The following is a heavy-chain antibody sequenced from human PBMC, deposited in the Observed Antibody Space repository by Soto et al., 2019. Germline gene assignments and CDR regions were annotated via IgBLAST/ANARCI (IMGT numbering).Heavy chain of an antibody. J-gene: IGHJ6*02. D-gene: IGHD5-18*01. CDR1: GGSFSGYY. CDR2: INHSGST. V-gene: IGHV4-34*01. Sequence: SETLSLTCAVYGGSFSGYYWSWIRQPPGKGLEWIGEINHSGSTNYNPSLKSRVTISVDTSKNQFSLKLSSVTAADTAVYYCAPRGYSTYGMDVWGQGTTVTVS. CDR3: APRGYSTYGMDV.